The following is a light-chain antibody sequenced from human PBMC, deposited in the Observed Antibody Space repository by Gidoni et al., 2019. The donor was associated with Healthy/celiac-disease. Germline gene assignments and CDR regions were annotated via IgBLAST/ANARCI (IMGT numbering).Light chain of an antibody. V-gene: IGLV2-14*01. CDR3: SSYTSSSTV. J-gene: IGLJ3*02. CDR2: DVS. Sequence: QSALTQPASVSGSPGQSITISCTGTSCAGGGYNYVSWYQQHPGKAPKLMISDVSKRPSGGSHRFSGSKSGNTASLTISGLQAEDEADYFCSSYTSSSTVFGGGTKLTVL. CDR1: SCAGGGYNY.